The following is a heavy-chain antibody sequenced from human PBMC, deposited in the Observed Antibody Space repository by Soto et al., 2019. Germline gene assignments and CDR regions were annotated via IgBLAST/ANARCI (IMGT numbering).Heavy chain of an antibody. CDR3: ARAPLTMVRGAPVFDY. Sequence: ASVKVSCKASGYTFTGYYMHWVRQAPGQGLEWMGWINPNSGGTNYAQKFQGWVTMTRDTSISTAYMELSRLRSDDTAVYYCARAPLTMVRGAPVFDYWGQGTLVTVSS. CDR1: GYTFTGYY. D-gene: IGHD3-10*01. CDR2: INPNSGGT. J-gene: IGHJ4*02. V-gene: IGHV1-2*04.